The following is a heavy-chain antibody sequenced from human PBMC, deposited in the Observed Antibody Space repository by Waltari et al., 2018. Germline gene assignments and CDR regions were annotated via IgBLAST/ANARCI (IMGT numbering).Heavy chain of an antibody. J-gene: IGHJ4*02. V-gene: IGHV3-53*01. CDR3: ARPGEGPSSH. CDR2: IYRAGRT. CDR1: GIIVSANY. Sequence: EVQLVESGGGLIQPGGSLRLSCAASGIIVSANYMNWVGQAPGKGRQWVPVIYRAGRTDYADSMKSRITISRDNTKNTVYLRMNNLKTEDTAVYYCARPGEGPSSHWGQGTLVTVSS. D-gene: IGHD4-17*01.